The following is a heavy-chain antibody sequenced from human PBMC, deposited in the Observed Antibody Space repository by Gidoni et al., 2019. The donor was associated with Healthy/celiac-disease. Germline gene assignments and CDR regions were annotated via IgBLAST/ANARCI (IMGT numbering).Heavy chain of an antibody. CDR2: ISGSGGST. CDR3: AKDGALRYFDWLSPLYYYYMDV. CDR1: GFTFSSYA. V-gene: IGHV3-23*01. D-gene: IGHD3-9*01. J-gene: IGHJ6*03. Sequence: EVQLLESGGGLVQPGGSLRLSCAASGFTFSSYAMSCVRQAPGKGLEWVSAISGSGGSTYYADSVKGRFTISRDNSKNTLYLQMNSLRAEDTAVYYCAKDGALRYFDWLSPLYYYYMDVWGKGTTVTVSS.